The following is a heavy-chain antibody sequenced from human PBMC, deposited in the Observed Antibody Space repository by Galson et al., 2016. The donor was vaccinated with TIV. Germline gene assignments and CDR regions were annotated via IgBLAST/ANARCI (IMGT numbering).Heavy chain of an antibody. CDR3: AKNRLKYWTLVLFSFDS. CDR1: GFTFSSYG. V-gene: IGHV3-30*18. CDR2: ISYDGGSK. D-gene: IGHD2-8*01. J-gene: IGHJ4*02. Sequence: SLRLSCAASGFTFSSYGIHWVRQAPGKGLEWVSVISYDGGSKYYGDSVKGRFTLSRDNSRNTVDLQMNSLRPEDTAVYYCAKNRLKYWTLVLFSFDSWGQGTHVTVSS.